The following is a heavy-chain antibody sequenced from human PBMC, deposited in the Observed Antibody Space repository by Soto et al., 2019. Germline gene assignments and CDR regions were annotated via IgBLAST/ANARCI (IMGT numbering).Heavy chain of an antibody. CDR2: IYYSGRT. D-gene: IGHD2-15*01. CDR3: ARHRDCSGATCYSGEFDP. J-gene: IGHJ5*02. CDR1: GGSISGYY. V-gene: IGHV4-59*08. Sequence: QVQLQESGPGLVKPSETLSLTCSVSGGSISGYYWSYIRQPPGKGLEWIGYIYYSGRTNYNPSLQSRVTISVDTSKNQFSLKLTSVTAADTAVYYCARHRDCSGATCYSGEFDPWGQGTLVTVSS.